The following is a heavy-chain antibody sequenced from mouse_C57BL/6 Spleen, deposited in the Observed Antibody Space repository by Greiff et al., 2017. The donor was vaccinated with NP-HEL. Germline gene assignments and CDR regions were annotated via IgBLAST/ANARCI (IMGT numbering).Heavy chain of an antibody. V-gene: IGHV6-6*01. CDR3: TRRGVWLRRGDWYFDV. J-gene: IGHJ1*03. Sequence: EVKVEESGGGLVQPGGSMKLSCAASGFTFSDAWMDWVRQSPEKGLEWVAEIRHKANNHATYYAESVKGRFTISRDDSKSSVYLQMNSLRAEDTGSYSCTRRGVWLRRGDWYFDVWGTGTTVTVSS. CDR2: IRHKANNHAT. CDR1: GFTFSDAW. D-gene: IGHD2-2*01.